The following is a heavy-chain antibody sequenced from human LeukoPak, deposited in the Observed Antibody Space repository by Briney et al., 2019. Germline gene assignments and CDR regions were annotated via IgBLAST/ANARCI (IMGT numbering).Heavy chain of an antibody. CDR1: GGSISSGGYY. CDR3: ARGVLYAFDI. CDR2: IYYSGST. Sequence: SETLSLTCTVSGGSISSGGYYWSWIRQHPGKGLEWIGYIYYSGSTYYNPSLKSRVTISVDTSKNQFSLKLSSVTAADTAVYYCARGVLYAFDIWGQGTMVTVSS. D-gene: IGHD3-10*01. J-gene: IGHJ3*02. V-gene: IGHV4-31*03.